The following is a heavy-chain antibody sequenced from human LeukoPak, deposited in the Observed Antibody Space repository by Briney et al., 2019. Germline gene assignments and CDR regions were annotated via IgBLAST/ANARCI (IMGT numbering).Heavy chain of an antibody. CDR2: IYTSGST. V-gene: IGHV4-4*09. D-gene: IGHD3-9*01. J-gene: IGHJ2*01. CDR3: ARLKTYYDILTGYYPPYWYFDL. Sequence: PSETLSLTCTVSGGSIGSYYWSWIRQPPGKGLEWIGYIYTSGSTNYNPSLKSRVTISVDTSKNQFSLKLSSVTAADTAVYYCARLKTYYDILTGYYPPYWYFDLWGRGTLVTVSS. CDR1: GGSIGSYY.